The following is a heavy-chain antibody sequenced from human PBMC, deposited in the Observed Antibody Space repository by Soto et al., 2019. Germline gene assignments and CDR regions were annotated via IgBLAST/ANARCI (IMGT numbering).Heavy chain of an antibody. CDR3: ATWHEREHAFDV. CDR1: GLTISGKKY. D-gene: IGHD1-1*01. J-gene: IGHJ3*01. V-gene: IGHV3-53*01. CDR2: LDDVAGS. Sequence: DVQLVESGGGLIQPGESLRLSCAAFGLTISGKKYVAWVRQAPGKGLEWVSALDDVAGSFYADSVTGRFTTSSDSSKTTVYLQMNDLRPDDTAVYYCATWHEREHAFDVWGQVTTVTISS.